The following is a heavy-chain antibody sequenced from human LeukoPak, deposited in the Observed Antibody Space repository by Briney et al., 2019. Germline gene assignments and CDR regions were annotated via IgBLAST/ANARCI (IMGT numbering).Heavy chain of an antibody. CDR3: ARDLLRSDAFDI. V-gene: IGHV3-11*01. J-gene: IGHJ3*02. Sequence: GGALRLSCAASGFTFSDYYVSLIRQAPGKGLERVSYISSSGSTIYYADSVKGRFTISRDNAKNSLYLQMNSLRAEDTAVYYCARDLLRSDAFDIWGQGTMVTVSS. D-gene: IGHD2-15*01. CDR1: GFTFSDYY. CDR2: ISSSGSTI.